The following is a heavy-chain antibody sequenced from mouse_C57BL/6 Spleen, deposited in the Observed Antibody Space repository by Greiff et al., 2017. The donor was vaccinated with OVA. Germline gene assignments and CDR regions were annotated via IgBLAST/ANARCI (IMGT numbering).Heavy chain of an antibody. CDR3: ARDGSETAQAPDY. Sequence: QVQLQQPGAELVKPGASVKMSCKASGYTFTSYWITWVKQRPGQGLEWLGDIYPGSGSTNYNEKFKSKATLTVDTSSSTAYMQLSSLTAEDAAVYYCARDGSETAQAPDYWGQGATLTVSS. J-gene: IGHJ2*01. CDR1: GYTFTSYW. V-gene: IGHV1-55*01. D-gene: IGHD3-2*02. CDR2: IYPGSGST.